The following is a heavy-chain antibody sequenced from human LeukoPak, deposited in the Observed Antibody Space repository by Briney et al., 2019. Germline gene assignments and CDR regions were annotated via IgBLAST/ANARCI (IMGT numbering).Heavy chain of an antibody. CDR2: INPNSGGT. D-gene: IGHD2-15*01. Sequence: ASVKVSCKASGYTFTGYYMHWVRQAPGQGLEWMGWINPNSGGTNYAQKFQGRVTMTRDTSISTAYMELSRLRSDDTAVYYCARDLPYCSGGSCYDYYYMDVWGKGTTVTISS. CDR1: GYTFTGYY. V-gene: IGHV1-2*02. CDR3: ARDLPYCSGGSCYDYYYMDV. J-gene: IGHJ6*03.